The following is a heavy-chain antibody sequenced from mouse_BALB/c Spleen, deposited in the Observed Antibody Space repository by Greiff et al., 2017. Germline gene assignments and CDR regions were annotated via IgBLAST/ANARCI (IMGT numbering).Heavy chain of an antibody. CDR2: ISSGGSYT. V-gene: IGHV5-9-4*01. Sequence: EVQRVESGGGLVKPGGSLKLSCAASGFTFSSYAMSWVRQSPEKRLEWVAEISSGGSYTYYPDTVTGRFTISRDNAKNTLYLEMSSLRSEDTAMYYCARNDAGYAMDYWGQGTSVTVSS. CDR1: GFTFSSYA. D-gene: IGHD2-12*01. CDR3: ARNDAGYAMDY. J-gene: IGHJ4*01.